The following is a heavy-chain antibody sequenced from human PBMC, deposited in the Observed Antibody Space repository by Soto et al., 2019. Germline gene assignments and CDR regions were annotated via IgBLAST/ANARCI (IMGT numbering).Heavy chain of an antibody. J-gene: IGHJ4*02. CDR3: ARYQRLPHYFDY. CDR2: IYYSGST. D-gene: IGHD4-17*01. CDR1: GGPISSGDYY. V-gene: IGHV4-30-4*01. Sequence: SETLSLTCTFSGGPISSGDYYLSWIRQPPGKGLEWIGYIYYSGSTYYNPSLKSRVTISVDTSKNQFSLKLSSVTAADTAVYYCARYQRLPHYFDYWGQGTLVTVSS.